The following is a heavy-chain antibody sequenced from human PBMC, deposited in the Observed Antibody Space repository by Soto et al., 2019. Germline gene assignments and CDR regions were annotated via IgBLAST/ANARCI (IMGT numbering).Heavy chain of an antibody. CDR2: ISYDGSNK. V-gene: IGHV3-30-3*01. D-gene: IGHD6-19*01. J-gene: IGHJ4*02. Sequence: QVQLVESGGGVVQPGRSLRLSCAASGFTFSTYAMHWVRQAPGKGLEWVAVISYDGSNKYYADSVKGRVTISTDNSKNKLSLQTTSLSAEDTGVELCARDKSPYSSGWYNRHFDYWDQGALFTVSA. CDR1: GFTFSTYA. CDR3: ARDKSPYSSGWYNRHFDY.